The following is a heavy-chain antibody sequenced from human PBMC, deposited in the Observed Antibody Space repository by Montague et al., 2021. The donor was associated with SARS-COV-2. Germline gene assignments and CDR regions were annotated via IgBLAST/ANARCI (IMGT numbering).Heavy chain of an antibody. V-gene: IGHV4-39*01. CDR2: IYYSGDT. J-gene: IGHJ4*02. Sequence: SETLSLTCSFSGGSISTGSYYWGWIRQPPRKGLEWIGSIYYSGDTYYNPPLKSRVTISVDTSKNQFSLRLSSVTAADTAVYYCVRGGDYTDYGRVGYWGQGTLVIVSS. CDR3: VRGGDYTDYGRVGY. CDR1: GGSISTGSYY. D-gene: IGHD4-11*01.